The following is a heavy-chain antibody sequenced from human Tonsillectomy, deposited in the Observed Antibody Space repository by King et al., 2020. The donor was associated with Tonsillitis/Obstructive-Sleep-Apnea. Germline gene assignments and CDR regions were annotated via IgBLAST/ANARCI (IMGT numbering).Heavy chain of an antibody. V-gene: IGHV4-34*01. Sequence: VQLQQWGAGLLKPSETLSLTCAVYGGSFSGYYWSWIRQPPGKGLEWIGEINHSGSTNYNPSLKSRVTISVDTSKNQFSLKLSSVTAADTAVYYCASLAADYYYYYMDVWGKGTPVTVSS. CDR3: ASLAADYYYYYMDV. CDR1: GGSFSGYY. D-gene: IGHD6-25*01. CDR2: INHSGST. J-gene: IGHJ6*03.